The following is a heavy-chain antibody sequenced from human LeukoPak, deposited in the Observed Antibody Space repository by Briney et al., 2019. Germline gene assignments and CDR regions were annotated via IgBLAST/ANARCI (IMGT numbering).Heavy chain of an antibody. CDR2: ISGSGGGT. Sequence: GGSLRLSCAASGFTFSNYAVSWVRQAPGGGLEWVSAISGSGGGTYYADSVKGRFTISRDNSKNTLYLQMNSLRAEDTAVYYCAMGPRGTYFDYWGQGTLVTVSS. D-gene: IGHD1-26*01. V-gene: IGHV3-23*01. J-gene: IGHJ4*02. CDR1: GFTFSNYA. CDR3: AMGPRGTYFDY.